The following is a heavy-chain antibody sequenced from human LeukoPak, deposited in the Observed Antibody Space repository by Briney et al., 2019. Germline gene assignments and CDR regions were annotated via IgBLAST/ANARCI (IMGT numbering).Heavy chain of an antibody. CDR1: GYTFTSYA. J-gene: IGHJ4*02. CDR2: INTNTGNP. CDR3: AREDTMIVVVPFDY. V-gene: IGHV7-4-1*02. D-gene: IGHD3-22*01. Sequence: ASVKVSCKASGYTFTSYAMNWVRQAPGQGLGWMGWINTNTGNPTYAQGFTGRFVFSLDTSVSTAYLQISSLRAEDTAVYYCAREDTMIVVVPFDYWGQGTLVTVSS.